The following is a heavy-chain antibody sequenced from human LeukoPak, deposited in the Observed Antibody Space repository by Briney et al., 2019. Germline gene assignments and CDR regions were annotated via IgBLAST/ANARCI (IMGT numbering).Heavy chain of an antibody. V-gene: IGHV4-59*12. Sequence: KPSETLSLTCTVSGGSISSYYWSWIRQPPGKGLEWIGYIYYSGSTNYKPSLKSRVTISVDTSKNQFSLKLSSVTAADTAVYYCARGYCSGGSCYSWGYYYYYYMDVWGKGTTVTVSS. J-gene: IGHJ6*03. CDR2: IYYSGST. D-gene: IGHD2-15*01. CDR1: GGSISSYY. CDR3: ARGYCSGGSCYSWGYYYYYYMDV.